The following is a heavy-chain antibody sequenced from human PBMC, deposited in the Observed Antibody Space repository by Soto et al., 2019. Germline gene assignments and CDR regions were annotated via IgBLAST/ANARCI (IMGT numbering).Heavy chain of an antibody. J-gene: IGHJ6*02. CDR1: GYSFTSYW. V-gene: IGHV5-10-1*01. D-gene: IGHD5-18*01. CDR2: IDPSDSYT. CDR3: ARQGTAMVLYYYGMDV. Sequence: GESLKISCKGSGYSFTSYWISWVRQMPGKGLEWMGRIDPSDSYTNYSPSFQGHVTISADKSISTAYLQWSSLKASDTAMYYCARQGTAMVLYYYGMDVWGQVPKVTFSS.